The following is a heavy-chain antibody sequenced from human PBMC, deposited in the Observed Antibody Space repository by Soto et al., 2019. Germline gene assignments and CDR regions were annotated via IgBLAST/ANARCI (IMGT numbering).Heavy chain of an antibody. CDR3: ANPAPSYCGGDCLEAFDI. V-gene: IGHV1-69*01. CDR1: GGTFSSYA. J-gene: IGHJ3*02. CDR2: TIPIFGTA. D-gene: IGHD2-21*02. Sequence: GASVKVSCKASGGTFSSYAISWVRQAPGQGLEWMGGTIPIFGTANYAQKFQGRVTITADESTSTAYMELSSLRSEDTAVYYCANPAPSYCGGDCLEAFDIWGQGTMVTVSS.